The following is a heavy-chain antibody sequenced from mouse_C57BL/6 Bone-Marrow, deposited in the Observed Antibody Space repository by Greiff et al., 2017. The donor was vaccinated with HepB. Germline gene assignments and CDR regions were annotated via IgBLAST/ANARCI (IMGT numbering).Heavy chain of an antibody. CDR1: GYAFSSSW. D-gene: IGHD4-1*01. Sequence: QVQLQQSGPELVKPGASVKISCKASGYAFSSSWMNWVKQRPGKGLEWIGRIYPGDGDTNYNGKFKGKATLTADKSSSTAYMQLSSLTSEDSTVYFCASSNWDKFAYWGQGTLVTVSA. CDR2: IYPGDGDT. J-gene: IGHJ3*01. V-gene: IGHV1-82*01. CDR3: ASSNWDKFAY.